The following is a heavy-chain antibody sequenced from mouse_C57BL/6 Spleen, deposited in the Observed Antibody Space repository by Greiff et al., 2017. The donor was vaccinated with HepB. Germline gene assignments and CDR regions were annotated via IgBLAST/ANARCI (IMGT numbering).Heavy chain of an antibody. D-gene: IGHD1-1*01. V-gene: IGHV1-26*01. CDR2: INPNNGGT. Sequence: EVQLQQSGPELVKPGASVKISCKASGYTFTDYYMNWVKQSHGKSLEWIGDINPNNGGTSYNQKFKGKATLTVDKSSSTAYMELRSLTSEDSAVYYREITTVVVDYWGQGTTLTVSS. CDR1: GYTFTDYY. CDR3: EITTVVVDY. J-gene: IGHJ2*01.